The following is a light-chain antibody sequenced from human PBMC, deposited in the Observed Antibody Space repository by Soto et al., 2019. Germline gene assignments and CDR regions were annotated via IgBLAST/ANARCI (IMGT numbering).Light chain of an antibody. CDR3: QQYRSSPQT. CDR2: AAS. CDR1: QSVSGD. Sequence: EIVMTQSPATLSVSPGERATLSCRASQSVSGDLAWYQQKPGQSPSLHIYAASTRAAGIPARISGSGSETEITHTIGSLQTDDFAVYYCQQYRSSPQTFGQGTKVEI. V-gene: IGKV3-15*01. J-gene: IGKJ1*01.